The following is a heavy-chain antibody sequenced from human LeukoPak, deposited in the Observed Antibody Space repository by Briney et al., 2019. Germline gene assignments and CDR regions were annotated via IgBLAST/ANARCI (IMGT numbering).Heavy chain of an antibody. J-gene: IGHJ4*02. CDR1: GFTFSSYW. V-gene: IGHV3-74*01. D-gene: IGHD1-26*01. CDR2: INGDGSAT. CDR3: ARVESGSYWGIY. Sequence: GGSLRLSCAASGFTFSSYWMHWVRQAPGERLVWVSRINGDGSATSYTDSVKGRFTISRDNAKNTLYLQMNSLRAEDTAVYYCARVESGSYWGIYWGQGTLVTVSS.